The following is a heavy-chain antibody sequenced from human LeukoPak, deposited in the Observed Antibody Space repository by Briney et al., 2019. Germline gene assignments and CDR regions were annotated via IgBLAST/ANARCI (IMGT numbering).Heavy chain of an antibody. CDR1: GFTFSDYS. Sequence: GGSLRLSCAASGFTFSDYSMNWVRQAPGKGLEWVSFISSSISTIYYADSVKGRFIISRDNAKNSLYLRMNSLSDEDTAVYYCARDLKGYCSGASCYYYNGMDVWGQGTTVTVSS. D-gene: IGHD2-15*01. CDR3: ARDLKGYCSGASCYYYNGMDV. CDR2: ISSSISTI. V-gene: IGHV3-48*02. J-gene: IGHJ6*02.